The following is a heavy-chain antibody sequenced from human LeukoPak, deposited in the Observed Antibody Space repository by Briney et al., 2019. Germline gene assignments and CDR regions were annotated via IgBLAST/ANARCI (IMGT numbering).Heavy chain of an antibody. CDR1: GGSISSGDYY. J-gene: IGHJ6*02. CDR2: FYYSGST. D-gene: IGHD2-15*01. Sequence: SQTLSLTCSVSGGSISSGDYYWSWIRQPPGKGLEGFGYFYYSGSTYYNPSLKSRVTISVDTSKNQFSLKLSSVTAADTAVYYCARAFSGGSYYYYYGMDVWGQGTTVTVSS. V-gene: IGHV4-30-4*01. CDR3: ARAFSGGSYYYYYGMDV.